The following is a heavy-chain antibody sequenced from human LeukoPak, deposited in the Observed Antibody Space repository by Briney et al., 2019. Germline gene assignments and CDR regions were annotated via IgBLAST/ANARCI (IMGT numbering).Heavy chain of an antibody. CDR1: GFTVSSNY. Sequence: GGSLRLSCAASGFTVSSNYMSWVRQAPGKGLEWVSVLYSGGPTYYADSVKGRFTISRDNSKNTLYLQMNSLRAEDTAVYYCARDWSSGFDYWGQGTLVTVSS. D-gene: IGHD3-22*01. CDR2: LYSGGPT. CDR3: ARDWSSGFDY. V-gene: IGHV3-66*01. J-gene: IGHJ4*02.